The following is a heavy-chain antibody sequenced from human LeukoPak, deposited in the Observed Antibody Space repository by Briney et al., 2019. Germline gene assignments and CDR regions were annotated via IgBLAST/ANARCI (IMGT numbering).Heavy chain of an antibody. J-gene: IGHJ6*02. CDR1: GYTFTSYG. Sequence: ASVKVSCKASGYTFTSYGISWVRQALGQGLEWMGWISGYNGNTNYVQKFQGRVTMTTDKSTNTADMELRSLRSDDTAVYYCASGTITMIRGITYHYYGLDVWGQGTTVTVSS. V-gene: IGHV1-18*01. CDR3: ASGTITMIRGITYHYYGLDV. D-gene: IGHD3-10*01. CDR2: ISGYNGNT.